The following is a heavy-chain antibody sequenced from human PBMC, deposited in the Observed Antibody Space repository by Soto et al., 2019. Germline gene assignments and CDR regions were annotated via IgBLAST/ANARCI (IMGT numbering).Heavy chain of an antibody. CDR2: IYYSGST. Sequence: KPSWTLYVTSTFCGGSVWSAIYYWSWIRQPPGKGLEWIGYIYYSGSTNYNPSLKSRVTISVDTSKNQFSLKLSSVTAADTAVYYCARVPRGYSYGSINYWGQGTLVTVSS. V-gene: IGHV4-61*01. J-gene: IGHJ4*02. D-gene: IGHD5-18*01. CDR3: ARVPRGYSYGSINY. CDR1: GGSVWSAIYY.